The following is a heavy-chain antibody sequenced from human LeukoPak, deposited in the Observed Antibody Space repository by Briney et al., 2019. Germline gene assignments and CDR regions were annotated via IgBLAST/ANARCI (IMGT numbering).Heavy chain of an antibody. Sequence: GGSLRLSCAASGSTFSSYAMSWVRQAPGRGLEWVSAISGGGSNTYYADSVKGRFTISRDNSENTLYLQMNSLRAEDTALYYCAKYGGYTGSGYFDYWGQGTLVTVSS. V-gene: IGHV3-23*01. J-gene: IGHJ4*02. CDR3: AKYGGYTGSGYFDY. CDR2: ISGGGSNT. CDR1: GSTFSSYA. D-gene: IGHD2-2*02.